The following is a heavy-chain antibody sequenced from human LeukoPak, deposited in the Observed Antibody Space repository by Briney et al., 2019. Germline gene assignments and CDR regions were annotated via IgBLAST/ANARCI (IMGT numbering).Heavy chain of an antibody. CDR1: GFTFSSYA. Sequence: QPGGSLRLSCAASGFTFSSYAMSWVRQAPGKGLEWVSGVSGSGGSIYYADSVKGRFTISRDNAKSSLYLQMNSLRAEDTAVYYCARGGGFCGGDCYGIDYWGQGTLVTVSS. CDR2: VSGSGGSI. J-gene: IGHJ4*02. D-gene: IGHD2-21*01. V-gene: IGHV3-23*01. CDR3: ARGGGFCGGDCYGIDY.